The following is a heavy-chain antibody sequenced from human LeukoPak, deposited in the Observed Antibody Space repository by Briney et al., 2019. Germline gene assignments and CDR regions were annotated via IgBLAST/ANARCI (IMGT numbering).Heavy chain of an antibody. CDR2: ISAYDGRT. D-gene: IGHD1-14*01. Sequence: ASVTVSCTASGFAFNKYGFSWVRQAPGQGPEWLGLISAYDGRTNYAQNLQGSLTLTTDTSTTTAYMELRSLTSDDTAVYYCARDPANTVGRNIYFDYWGQGTLVTVSS. CDR3: ARDPANTVGRNIYFDY. CDR1: GFAFNKYG. J-gene: IGHJ4*02. V-gene: IGHV1-18*01.